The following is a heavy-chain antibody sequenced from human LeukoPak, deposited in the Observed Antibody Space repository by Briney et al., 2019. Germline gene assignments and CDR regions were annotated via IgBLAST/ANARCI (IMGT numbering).Heavy chain of an antibody. V-gene: IGHV3-21*01. J-gene: IGHJ1*01. CDR1: GFTFSSYS. D-gene: IGHD1-26*01. CDR3: ARGGESYLSRRYFQH. Sequence: SGGSLRLSCAASGFTFSSYSMNWVRQAPGKGLEWVSSISSSSSYIYYADSVKGRFTISRDNAKNSLYLQMNSLRAEDTAVYYCARGGESYLSRRYFQHWGQGTPVTVSS. CDR2: ISSSSSYI.